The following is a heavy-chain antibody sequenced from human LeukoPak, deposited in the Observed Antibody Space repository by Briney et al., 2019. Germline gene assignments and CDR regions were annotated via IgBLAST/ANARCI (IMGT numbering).Heavy chain of an antibody. J-gene: IGHJ6*02. CDR3: ARAFFTMVRRRYMDV. CDR2: ISYDGSNK. V-gene: IGHV3-30-3*01. CDR1: GFTFSSYA. D-gene: IGHD3-10*01. Sequence: GGSLRLSCAASGFTFSSYAMSWVRQAPGKGLEWVAVISYDGSNKYYADSVKGRFTISRDNSKNTLYLQMNSLRAEDTAVYYCARAFFTMVRRRYMDVWGQGTTVTVSS.